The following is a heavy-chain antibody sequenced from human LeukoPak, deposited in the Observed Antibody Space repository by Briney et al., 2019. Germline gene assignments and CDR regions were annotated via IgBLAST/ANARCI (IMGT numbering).Heavy chain of an antibody. V-gene: IGHV4-59*01. D-gene: IGHD4-17*01. CDR1: GGSISSYY. J-gene: IGHJ6*02. Sequence: SETLSLTCTVSGGSISSYYWSWIRQPPGKGLEWIGYIYYSGSTNYNPSLRSRVTISVDTSKSQFSLNLSSVTAADTAVYYCARASDYGDHGGHYNYYGVDVWGQGTTVTVSS. CDR2: IYYSGST. CDR3: ARASDYGDHGGHYNYYGVDV.